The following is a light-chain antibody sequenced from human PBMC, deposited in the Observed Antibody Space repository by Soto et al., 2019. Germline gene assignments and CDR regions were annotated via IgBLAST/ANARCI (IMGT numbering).Light chain of an antibody. CDR2: EVS. V-gene: IGLV2-14*03. CDR1: SSDVGGYNF. Sequence: QSALTQPASVSGSPGQSITISCTGTSSDVGGYNFVSWYQQRPGKAPKLMIYEVSNRPSGVSNRFSGSKSGNTASLTISGRQVEDEADYFCSSCRGITALVFGGGTQLTVL. J-gene: IGLJ3*02. CDR3: SSCRGITALV.